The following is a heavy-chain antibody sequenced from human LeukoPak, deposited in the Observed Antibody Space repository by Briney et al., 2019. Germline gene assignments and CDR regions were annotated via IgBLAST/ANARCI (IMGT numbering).Heavy chain of an antibody. CDR3: ARAGAAGVLDY. Sequence: PSQTLSLTCTVSGGSISSGGYYWSWIRQPPGKGLEWIGEINHSGSTNYNPSLKSRVTISVDTSKNQFSLKLSSVTAADTAVYYCARAGAAGVLDYWGQGTLVTVSS. CDR2: INHSGST. V-gene: IGHV4-30-2*01. J-gene: IGHJ4*02. CDR1: GGSISSGGYY. D-gene: IGHD6-13*01.